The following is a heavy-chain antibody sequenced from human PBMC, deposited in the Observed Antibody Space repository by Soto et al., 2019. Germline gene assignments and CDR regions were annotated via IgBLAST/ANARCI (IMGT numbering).Heavy chain of an antibody. D-gene: IGHD4-17*01. CDR2: IYYSGST. Sequence: QVQLQESGPGLVKPSQTLSLTCTVSGGSISSGGYYWSWIRQHPGKGLEWIGYIYYSGSTYYNPSLKSRVTISVDTSKNQFSLKLSSVTAAETAVYYCARVHGDYVPYYYYGMDVWGQGTTVTVSS. CDR1: GGSISSGGYY. V-gene: IGHV4-31*03. J-gene: IGHJ6*02. CDR3: ARVHGDYVPYYYYGMDV.